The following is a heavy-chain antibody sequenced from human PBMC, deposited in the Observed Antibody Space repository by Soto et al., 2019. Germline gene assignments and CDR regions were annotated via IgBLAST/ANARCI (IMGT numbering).Heavy chain of an antibody. V-gene: IGHV4-38-2*01. J-gene: IGHJ5*02. CDR1: GYSISSGYY. Sequence: SETMSLTCAVSGYSISSGYYWGWIRQPPGKGLEWLGSIYHSGSTYHNPSLKSRVTISVDTSKNQFSLKLSSVTAADTAVYYCASSARLYSSSSSDWFDPWGQGTLVTVSS. CDR2: IYHSGST. D-gene: IGHD6-6*01. CDR3: ASSARLYSSSSSDWFDP.